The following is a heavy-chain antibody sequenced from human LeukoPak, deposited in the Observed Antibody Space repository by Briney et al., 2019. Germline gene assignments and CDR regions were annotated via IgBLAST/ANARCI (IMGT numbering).Heavy chain of an antibody. CDR1: GFTFSSYA. Sequence: GGSLRLSCAASGFTFSSYAMNWVRQAPGKGLEWVSTISSSGDTTYYADSVKGRFTISRDISKNTLHLQMNSLRADDTAVYYCAKGFNWNYPHYFDYWGQGTLVTVSS. J-gene: IGHJ4*02. CDR3: AKGFNWNYPHYFDY. D-gene: IGHD1-7*01. V-gene: IGHV3-23*01. CDR2: ISSSGDTT.